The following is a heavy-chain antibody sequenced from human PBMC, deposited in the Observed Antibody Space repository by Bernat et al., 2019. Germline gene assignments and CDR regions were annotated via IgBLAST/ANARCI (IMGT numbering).Heavy chain of an antibody. J-gene: IGHJ2*01. CDR1: GDSVSSNSAA. CDR2: TYYRSKWYN. CDR3: ARDRAILEGKDIYWYFDL. V-gene: IGHV6-1*01. D-gene: IGHD3-3*01. Sequence: QVQLQQSGPGLVKPSQTLSLTCAISGDSVSSNSAAWNWIRQSPSRGLEWLGRTYYRSKWYNDYAVSVKSRITINPDTSKNQFSLQLNAVTPEDTAVYYCARDRAILEGKDIYWYFDLWGRGTLVTVSS.